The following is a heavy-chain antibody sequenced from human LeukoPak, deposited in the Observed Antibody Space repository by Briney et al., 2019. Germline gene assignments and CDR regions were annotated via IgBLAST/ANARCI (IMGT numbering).Heavy chain of an antibody. D-gene: IGHD3-22*01. CDR1: GVTGSSYG. V-gene: IGHV3-30*18. CDR3: ANTYYYDTAGAFDI. J-gene: IGHJ3*02. Sequence: WGYLRGSCGASGVTGSSYGMHWVRKAPGKGLEWVAVISYDGSNKYYADSVKGRFTISRDNSKNTLYLQMNSLRAEDTAVYYCANTYYYDTAGAFDIWGQGTMVTVSS. CDR2: ISYDGSNK.